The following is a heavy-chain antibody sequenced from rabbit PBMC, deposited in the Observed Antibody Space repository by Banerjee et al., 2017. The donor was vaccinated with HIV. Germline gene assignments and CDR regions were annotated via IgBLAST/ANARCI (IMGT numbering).Heavy chain of an antibody. Sequence: QSLEESGGDLVKPGASLTLTCTASGFSFSSGYFMSWVRQAPGKGLEWIACIDAGSVSSTYYASWAKGRFTISKTSSTTVTLQMTSLTAADTATYFCARDKGAGSSVYVLYYGLDLRGQGTLVTVS. D-gene: IGHD8-1*01. V-gene: IGHV1S40*01. CDR3: ARDKGAGSSVYVLYYGLDL. J-gene: IGHJ3*01. CDR2: IDAGSVSST. CDR1: GFSFSSGYF.